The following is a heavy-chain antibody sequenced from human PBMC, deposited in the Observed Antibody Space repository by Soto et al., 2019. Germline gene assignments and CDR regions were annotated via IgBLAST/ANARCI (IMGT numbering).Heavy chain of an antibody. V-gene: IGHV1-3*01. D-gene: IGHD1-1*01. CDR2: INAGNGDT. Sequence: QVQLVQSGAEVKKPGASVKVSCKASRYSFTTYALHWVRQAPGQRLEWMGWINAGNGDTKYSEKFQGRVTITMDTSANAAYMERSSLRSEDTSVYYCARDPGTGAELRAYHFDYWGQGTLVTVSS. CDR1: RYSFTTYA. J-gene: IGHJ4*02. CDR3: ARDPGTGAELRAYHFDY.